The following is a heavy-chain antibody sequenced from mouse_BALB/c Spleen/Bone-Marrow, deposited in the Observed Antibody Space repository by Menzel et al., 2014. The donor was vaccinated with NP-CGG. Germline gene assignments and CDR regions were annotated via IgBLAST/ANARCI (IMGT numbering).Heavy chain of an antibody. Sequence: VQLQQSGAELMKPGASVKISCKATGCTFSSYWIEWVKQRPGHGLEWIGEILPGSGSTNYNEKFKGKATFTADTSSNTAYMQLSSLTSEDSAVYYCARRGGWLGYFDVWGAGTTVTVSS. J-gene: IGHJ1*01. CDR1: GCTFSSYW. V-gene: IGHV1-9*01. D-gene: IGHD2-3*01. CDR2: ILPGSGST. CDR3: ARRGGWLGYFDV.